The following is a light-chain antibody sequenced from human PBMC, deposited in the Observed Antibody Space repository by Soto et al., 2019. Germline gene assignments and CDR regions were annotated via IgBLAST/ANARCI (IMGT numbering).Light chain of an antibody. V-gene: IGKV1-5*03. Sequence: DIQMTQSPSTLSTSVGDRVTITCRASQSISKWMAWYQQKPGKAPKLLIYKASSLESGVPSRFSSSGAATEFPLTISSLQADDVATYYCQQYYSLYTFGQGTKLEIK. CDR2: KAS. CDR3: QQYYSLYT. J-gene: IGKJ2*01. CDR1: QSISKW.